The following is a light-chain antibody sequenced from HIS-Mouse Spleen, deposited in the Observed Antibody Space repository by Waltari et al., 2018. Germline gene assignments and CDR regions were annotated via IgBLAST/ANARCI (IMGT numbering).Light chain of an antibody. CDR3: QQRSNWPGIT. J-gene: IGKJ3*01. V-gene: IGKV3-11*01. Sequence: EIVLTQSPATLSLSPGESATLSCRASQSVSSYLAWYQQNPGQAPRLLIDDASNRATGIPARFSGSGSGTDFTLTISSLEPEDFAVYYCQQRSNWPGITFGPGTKVDIK. CDR2: DAS. CDR1: QSVSSY.